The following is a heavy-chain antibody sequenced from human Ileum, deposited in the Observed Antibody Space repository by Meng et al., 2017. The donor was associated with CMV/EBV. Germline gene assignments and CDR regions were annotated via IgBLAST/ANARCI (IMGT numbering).Heavy chain of an antibody. V-gene: IGHV3-30*19. CDR1: GFTFSSYG. CDR2: ISYDGSNK. J-gene: IGHJ6*02. CDR3: ARARSTSNHGMDV. D-gene: IGHD1-1*01. Sequence: GESLKISCAASGFTFSSYGMHWVRQAPGKGLEWVAVISYDGSNKYYADSVKGRFTISRDNSKNTLYLQMNSLRAEDTAVYYCARARSTSNHGMDVWGQGTTVTVSS.